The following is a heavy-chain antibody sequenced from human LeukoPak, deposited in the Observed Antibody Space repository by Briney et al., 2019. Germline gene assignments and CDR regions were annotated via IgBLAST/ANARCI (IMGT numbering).Heavy chain of an antibody. CDR3: EYGNNLDAFDI. Sequence: SETLSLTCTVSGGSISSSSYYWGWIRQPPGKGLGWIGSIYYSGSTYYNPSLKSRVTISADTTRKQFSLKLRSVTAADTAVYYCEYGNNLDAFDIWGQGTMVTVSS. CDR1: GGSISSSSYY. J-gene: IGHJ3*02. D-gene: IGHD5-24*01. CDR2: IYYSGST. V-gene: IGHV4-39*01.